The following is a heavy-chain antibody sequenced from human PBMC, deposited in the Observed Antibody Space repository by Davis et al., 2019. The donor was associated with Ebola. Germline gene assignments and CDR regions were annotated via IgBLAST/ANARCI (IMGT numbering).Heavy chain of an antibody. CDR2: IYHSGST. Sequence: MPSETLSLTCAVSGGSISSSNWWSWVRPPPGKRLEWTGEIYHSGSTNYNPSLKSRVTISVDKSKNQFSLKLSSVTAADTAVYYCARPYCSSTSCYFGFDYWGQGTLVTVSS. CDR1: GGSISSSNW. CDR3: ARPYCSSTSCYFGFDY. D-gene: IGHD2-2*01. V-gene: IGHV4-4*02. J-gene: IGHJ4*02.